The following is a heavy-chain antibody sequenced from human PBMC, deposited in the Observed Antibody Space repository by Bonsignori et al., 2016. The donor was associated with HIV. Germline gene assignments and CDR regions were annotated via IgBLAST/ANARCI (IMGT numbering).Heavy chain of an antibody. J-gene: IGHJ4*02. CDR2: INPSGGST. D-gene: IGHD1-26*01. V-gene: IGHV1-46*01. Sequence: WVRQAPGQGLEWMGIINPSGGSTSYAQKFQGRVTMTRDTSTSTVYMELSSLRSEDTAVYYCARAFSGSYPGDYWGQGTLVTSPQ. CDR3: ARAFSGSYPGDY.